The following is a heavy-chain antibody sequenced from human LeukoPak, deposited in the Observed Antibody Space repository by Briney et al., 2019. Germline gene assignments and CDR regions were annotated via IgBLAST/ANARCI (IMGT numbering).Heavy chain of an antibody. D-gene: IGHD6-13*01. CDR2: ISSSSSTI. CDR3: AREGYSSSWYYFDY. J-gene: IGHJ4*02. V-gene: IGHV3-48*01. CDR1: GFTFSSYY. Sequence: GGSLRLSCAASGFTFSSYYMNWVRQAPGKGLEGVSYISSSSSTIYYADSVKGRFTIPRDNAKNSLYLQMNSLRAEDTAVYYCAREGYSSSWYYFDYWGQGTLVTVSA.